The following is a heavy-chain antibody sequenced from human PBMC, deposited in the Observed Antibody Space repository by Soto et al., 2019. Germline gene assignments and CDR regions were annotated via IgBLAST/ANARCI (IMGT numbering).Heavy chain of an antibody. CDR3: ARRTTVTTRGGRLDYYGMDV. J-gene: IGHJ6*02. D-gene: IGHD4-17*01. V-gene: IGHV1-18*01. Sequence: AASVNVSCKSSGYTFTSCCISWVREAPGQGLECMGWISAYNGNTNYAQKLQGRVTMTTDTSTSTAYMELRSLRSDDTAVYYCARRTTVTTRGGRLDYYGMDVWGQGTTVTVSS. CDR1: GYTFTSCC. CDR2: ISAYNGNT.